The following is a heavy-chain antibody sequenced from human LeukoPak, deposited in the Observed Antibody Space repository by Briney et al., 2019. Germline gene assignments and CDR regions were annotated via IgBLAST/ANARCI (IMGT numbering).Heavy chain of an antibody. Sequence: PSETLSLTCTVSGYSISSGYYWGWIRQPPGKGLEWIGSIYHSGSTYYNPSLKSRVTISVDTSKNQFSLKLSSVTAADTAVYYCARDVVVPAAWGWFDPWGQGTLVTVSS. CDR1: GYSISSGYY. D-gene: IGHD2-2*01. V-gene: IGHV4-38-2*02. J-gene: IGHJ5*02. CDR2: IYHSGST. CDR3: ARDVVVPAAWGWFDP.